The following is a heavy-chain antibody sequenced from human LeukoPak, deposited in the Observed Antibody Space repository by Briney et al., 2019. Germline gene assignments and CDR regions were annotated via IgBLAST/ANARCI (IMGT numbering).Heavy chain of an antibody. CDR1: GGSISSSSYY. J-gene: IGHJ3*02. D-gene: IGHD3-22*01. V-gene: IGHV4-39*01. Sequence: PSETLSLTCTVSGGSISSSSYYWGWIRQPPGKGLEWIGSIYYSGSTYYNPSLKSRVTISVDTSKNQFSLKLSSVTAADTAVYYCARAKYYYDSSGYPDAFDIWGQGTMVTVSS. CDR3: ARAKYYYDSSGYPDAFDI. CDR2: IYYSGST.